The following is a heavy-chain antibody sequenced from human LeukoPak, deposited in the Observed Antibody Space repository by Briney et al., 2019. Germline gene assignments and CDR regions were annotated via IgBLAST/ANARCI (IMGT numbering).Heavy chain of an antibody. CDR3: ARDRSMGGGNSLYYYGMDV. CDR2: ISYDGSNK. CDR1: GFTFSSYA. Sequence: GGSLRLSCAASGFTFSSYAIHWVRQAPGKGLEWVAVISYDGSNKYYADSVKGRFTISRDNSKNTLYLQMNSLRADDTAVYYCARDRSMGGGNSLYYYGMDVWGQGTTVTVSS. D-gene: IGHD4-23*01. V-gene: IGHV3-30-3*01. J-gene: IGHJ6*02.